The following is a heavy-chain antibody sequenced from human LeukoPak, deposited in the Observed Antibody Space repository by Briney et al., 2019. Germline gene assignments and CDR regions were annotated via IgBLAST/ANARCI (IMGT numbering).Heavy chain of an antibody. J-gene: IGHJ4*02. CDR1: GGSFSGYY. Sequence: MPSETLSLTCAVYGGSFSGYYWSWIRQPPGKGLEWIGEINHSGSTNYNPSLKSRVTISVDTSKNQFSLKLSSVTAADTAVYYCASDSGSGWRAHLYFDYWGQGTLVTVSS. CDR3: ASDSGSGWRAHLYFDY. V-gene: IGHV4-34*01. CDR2: INHSGST. D-gene: IGHD6-19*01.